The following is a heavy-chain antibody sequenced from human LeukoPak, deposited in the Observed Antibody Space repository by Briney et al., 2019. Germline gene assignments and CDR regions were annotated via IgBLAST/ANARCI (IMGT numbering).Heavy chain of an antibody. D-gene: IGHD4-17*01. CDR1: GFTFSSFA. V-gene: IGHV3-23*01. J-gene: IGHJ5*02. CDR2: ILAGGAT. CDR3: AKDLHYGDGRWEFDP. Sequence: GGSLRLSCAASGFTFSSFAMAWVRQTPEKGLQWVSGILAGGATYYAVSAKSRFTISRDNSKSTLYLQMNSLRVDDTALYFCAKDLHYGDGRWEFDPWGQGTLVTVPS.